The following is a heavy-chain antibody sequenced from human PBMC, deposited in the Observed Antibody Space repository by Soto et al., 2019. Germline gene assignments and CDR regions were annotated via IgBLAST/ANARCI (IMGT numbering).Heavy chain of an antibody. J-gene: IGHJ4*02. CDR3: ARVHMTTVTTGPENIDY. CDR2: INPSGGST. D-gene: IGHD4-17*01. V-gene: IGHV1-46*01. CDR1: GYTFTSYY. Sequence: QVQLVQSGAEVKKPGASVKVSCKASGYTFTSYYMHWVRQAPGQGLEWMGIINPSGGSTSYAQKFQGRVTMNRDTSTSTVYMELSSLRSEDTAVYYCARVHMTTVTTGPENIDYWGQGTLVTVSS.